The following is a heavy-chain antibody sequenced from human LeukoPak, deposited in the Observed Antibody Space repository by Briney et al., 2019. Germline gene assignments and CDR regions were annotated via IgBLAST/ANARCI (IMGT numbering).Heavy chain of an antibody. CDR2: IVVGSGNT. CDR3: AASGITMVRGVDFDY. V-gene: IGHV1-58*02. J-gene: IGHJ4*02. D-gene: IGHD3-10*01. Sequence: ASVKVSCKASGFTFTSSAMQWVRQARGQRLEWIGWIVVGSGNTNYAQKFQERVTITRDMSTSTAYMELSSLRSEDTAVYYCAASGITMVRGVDFDYWGQGTLVTVSS. CDR1: GFTFTSSA.